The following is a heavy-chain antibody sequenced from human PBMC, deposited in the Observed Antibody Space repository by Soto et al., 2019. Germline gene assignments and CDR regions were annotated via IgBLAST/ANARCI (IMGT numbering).Heavy chain of an antibody. V-gene: IGHV4-39*01. CDR1: GGSISSSSYY. J-gene: IGHJ4*02. D-gene: IGHD5-12*01. Sequence: QLQLQESGPGLVKPSETLSLTCTVSGGSISSSSYYWGWIRQPPGKGLEWIGRIYYSGSTYYNPSLKSRVTISVDTSKNQFSLKLSSVTAADTAVYYCARGLVATSDLGYWGQGTLVTVSS. CDR3: ARGLVATSDLGY. CDR2: IYYSGST.